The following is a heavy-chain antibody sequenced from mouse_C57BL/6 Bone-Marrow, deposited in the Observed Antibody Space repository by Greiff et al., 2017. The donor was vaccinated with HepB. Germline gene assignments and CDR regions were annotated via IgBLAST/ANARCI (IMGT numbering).Heavy chain of an antibody. CDR2: INPYNGGT. CDR3: AREGITTVVSDY. V-gene: IGHV1-19*01. Sequence: VQLKESGPVLVKPGASVKMSCKASGYTFTDYYMNWVKQSHGKSLEWIGVINPYNGGTSYNQKFKGKATLTVDKSSSTAYMELNSLTSEDSAVYYCAREGITTVVSDYWGQGTTLTVSS. J-gene: IGHJ2*01. CDR1: GYTFTDYY. D-gene: IGHD1-1*01.